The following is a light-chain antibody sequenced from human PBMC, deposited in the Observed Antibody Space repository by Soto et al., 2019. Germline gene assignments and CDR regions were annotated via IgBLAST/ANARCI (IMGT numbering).Light chain of an antibody. J-gene: IGKJ1*01. CDR1: QTISSW. Sequence: DIQMTQSPSTLSASVGDRVTITSRASQTISSWLAWYQQKPGTAPKILIYDASSLESGVPSRFSGSGSGTEFTLPISNLQPDECATYYCQQYNSSAWTGGQGTKVEFK. V-gene: IGKV1-5*01. CDR2: DAS. CDR3: QQYNSSAWT.